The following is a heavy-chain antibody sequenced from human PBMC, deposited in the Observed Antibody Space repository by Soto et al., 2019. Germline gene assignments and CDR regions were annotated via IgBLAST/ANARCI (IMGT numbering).Heavy chain of an antibody. Sequence: PSETLSLTCTVSGASIRTYSWSWIRQSAGKGLEWIGHMYTNGRTNYIPSLKSRITMSVDTSKNQFSLNLKFVTAADTAVYFCAKGQSGAADIWGQGTMVTVSS. CDR1: GASIRTYS. J-gene: IGHJ3*02. V-gene: IGHV4-4*07. CDR3: AKGQSGAADI. D-gene: IGHD7-27*01. CDR2: MYTNGRT.